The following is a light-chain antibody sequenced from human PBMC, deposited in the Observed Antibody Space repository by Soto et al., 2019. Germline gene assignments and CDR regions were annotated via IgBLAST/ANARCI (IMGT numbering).Light chain of an antibody. J-gene: IGLJ2*01. Sequence: QSALTQPASLSGSPGQSITISCTGTSSDIGAYDYVSWFQQHPGKAPKLMISEVNNRPSGVSNRFSGSKSGNTAYLTISGLQAEDEADYYCSSFTISRNTVIFGGGTKLTVL. V-gene: IGLV2-14*01. CDR3: SSFTISRNTVI. CDR2: EVN. CDR1: SSDIGAYDY.